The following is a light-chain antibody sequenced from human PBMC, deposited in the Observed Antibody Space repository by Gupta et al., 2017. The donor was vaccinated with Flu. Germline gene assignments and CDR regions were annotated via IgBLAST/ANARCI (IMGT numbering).Light chain of an antibody. CDR2: DVS. Sequence: SVTISCTGTSSDVGGYNYVSWYQQHPGKAPKLMMYDVSKRPSGVPDRFSGSKSGNTASLTISGLQAEDEADYYCCSYAGSYTLVFGGGTKLTVL. CDR3: CSYAGSYTLV. J-gene: IGLJ2*01. CDR1: SSDVGGYNY. V-gene: IGLV2-11*01.